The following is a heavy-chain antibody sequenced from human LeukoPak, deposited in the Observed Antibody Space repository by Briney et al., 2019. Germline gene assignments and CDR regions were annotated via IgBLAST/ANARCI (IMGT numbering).Heavy chain of an antibody. D-gene: IGHD2-15*01. CDR1: GYTFTSYG. CDR3: ARDRQGRWDGVVVVAAPDCAFDP. J-gene: IGHJ5*02. Sequence: ASVKVSCKASGYTFTSYGISWVRQAPGQGLEWMGWISAYNGNTNYAQKLQGRVTMTTDTSTSTVYMELSRLRSDDTAVYYCARDRQGRWDGVVVVAAPDCAFDPWGQGTLVTVSS. CDR2: ISAYNGNT. V-gene: IGHV1-18*01.